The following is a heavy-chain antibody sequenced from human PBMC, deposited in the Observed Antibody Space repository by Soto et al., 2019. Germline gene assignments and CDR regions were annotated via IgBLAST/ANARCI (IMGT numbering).Heavy chain of an antibody. CDR3: AKATATGGGAFDI. CDR2: ILVGGST. V-gene: IGHV3-23*01. CDR1: GFTFSSYD. D-gene: IGHD2-8*02. Sequence: WWSLRLSCAASGFTFSSYDMSWFRQAPGKGLEWVSTILVGGSTHYPDSVKGRFTISRDNSKNTVFLQMNSLTAGDTAVYYCAKATATGGGAFDICGQGTVVTVSS. J-gene: IGHJ3*02.